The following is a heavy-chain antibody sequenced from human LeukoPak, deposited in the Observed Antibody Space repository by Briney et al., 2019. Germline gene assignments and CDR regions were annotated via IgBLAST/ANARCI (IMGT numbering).Heavy chain of an antibody. CDR2: IYYSGST. D-gene: IGHD3-10*01. Sequence: SETLSLTCTVSGGSISSSSYYWGWIRQPPGKGLEWIGSIYYSGSTYYNPSLKSRLTMSVDTSKNQFSLNLSSVTAADTATYYCARDRYGSGSYFSDYWGQGILVTVSS. CDR3: ARDRYGSGSYFSDY. CDR1: GGSISSSSYY. V-gene: IGHV4-39*07. J-gene: IGHJ4*02.